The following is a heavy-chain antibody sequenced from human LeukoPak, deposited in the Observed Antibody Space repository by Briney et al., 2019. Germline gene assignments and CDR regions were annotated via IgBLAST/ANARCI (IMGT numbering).Heavy chain of an antibody. V-gene: IGHV3-48*04. CDR2: ISSSSSTI. J-gene: IGHJ3*02. D-gene: IGHD6-6*01. CDR3: AKDVSSSYAFDI. Sequence: PGGSLRLSCAASGFTFSSYSMNWVRQAPGKGLEWVSYISSSSSTIYYADSVKGRFTISRDNAKNSLYLQMNSLRAEDTAVYYCAKDVSSSYAFDIWGQGTMVTVSS. CDR1: GFTFSSYS.